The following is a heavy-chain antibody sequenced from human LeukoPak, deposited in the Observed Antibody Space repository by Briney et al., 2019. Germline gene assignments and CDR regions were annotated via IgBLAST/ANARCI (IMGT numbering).Heavy chain of an antibody. CDR3: ARRTSYSSSAFDI. J-gene: IGHJ3*02. CDR2: ISSSSSYI. Sequence: GGSLRLSCAASGFTFSSYSMNWVRQAPGKGLEWVSSISSSSSYIYYADSVKGRFTISRDNAKNSLYLQMNSLRAEDTAVYYCARRTSYSSSAFDIWGQGTMVTVSS. CDR1: GFTFSSYS. D-gene: IGHD6-6*01. V-gene: IGHV3-21*01.